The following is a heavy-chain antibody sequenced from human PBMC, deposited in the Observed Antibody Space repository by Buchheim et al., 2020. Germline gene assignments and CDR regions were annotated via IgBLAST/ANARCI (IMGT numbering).Heavy chain of an antibody. J-gene: IGHJ6*02. D-gene: IGHD3-10*01. CDR1: GGTFSSYA. Sequence: QVQLVQSGAEVKKPGSSVKVSCKASGGTFSSYAISWVRQAPGQGLEWMGGIIPIFGTANYAQKFQGRVTITADESTSTAYMELSSLRSEDTAVYYCARDQVRGITMVRGVTKNYYYGMDVWGQGTT. V-gene: IGHV1-69*01. CDR2: IIPIFGTA. CDR3: ARDQVRGITMVRGVTKNYYYGMDV.